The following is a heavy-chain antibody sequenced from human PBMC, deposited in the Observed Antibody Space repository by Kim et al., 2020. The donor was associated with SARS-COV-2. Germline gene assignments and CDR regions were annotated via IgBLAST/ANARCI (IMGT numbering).Heavy chain of an antibody. J-gene: IGHJ6*02. CDR3: ARDHRSYGMDV. V-gene: IGHV3-21*01. CDR1: GFTFSSYS. CDR2: ISSSSSYI. Sequence: GGSLRLSCAASGFTFSSYSMNWVRQAPGKGLEWVSSISSSSSYIYYADSVKGRFTISRDNAKNSLYLQMNSLRAEDTAVYYCARDHRSYGMDVWGQGTTVTVSS.